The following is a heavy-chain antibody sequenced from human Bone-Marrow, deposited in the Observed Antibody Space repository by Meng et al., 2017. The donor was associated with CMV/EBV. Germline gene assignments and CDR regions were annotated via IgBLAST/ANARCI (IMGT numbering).Heavy chain of an antibody. V-gene: IGHV4-59*01. D-gene: IGHD1-14*01. J-gene: IGHJ4*02. CDR1: GASISTYY. CDR2: IYYSVYS. CDR3: ARGADDHDY. Sequence: SETLSLTCTVSGASISTYYWSWIRQPPGKALEWIGNIYYSVYSNYNPPLKSRVTISVDTSKNQVSLKLSSVTAADTAVYYCARGADDHDYWGQGTLVTVSS.